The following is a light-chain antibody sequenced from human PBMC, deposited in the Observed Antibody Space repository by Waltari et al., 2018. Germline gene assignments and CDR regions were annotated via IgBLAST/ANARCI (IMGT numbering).Light chain of an antibody. V-gene: IGLV2-14*03. Sequence: QSALAQPASVSGSPGQSITISCTGTSSDVGGFDYVSWYPQHPGKAPKLMIYDVTDRASGVSHRFSGSKSGNTASLSISGLQAEDEADYYCSSYTSSITPFVFGTGTKVTVL. J-gene: IGLJ1*01. CDR2: DVT. CDR1: SSDVGGFDY. CDR3: SSYTSSITPFV.